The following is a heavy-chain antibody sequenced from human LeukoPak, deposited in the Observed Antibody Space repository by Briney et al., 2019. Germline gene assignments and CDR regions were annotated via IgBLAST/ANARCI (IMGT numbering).Heavy chain of an antibody. V-gene: IGHV3-23*01. J-gene: IGHJ4*02. D-gene: IGHD4/OR15-4a*01. CDR2: ISGSGGST. CDR1: GFTLSSYA. CDR3: VKESVDGAY. Sequence: GGSLRLSCAVSGFTLSSYAMWWGRQAPGKGLEWVSAISGSGGSTYYADSVKGRFTISRDNSKNTLYLQMNSLRAEDTAVYYCVKESVDGAYWAQGTLVTVSS.